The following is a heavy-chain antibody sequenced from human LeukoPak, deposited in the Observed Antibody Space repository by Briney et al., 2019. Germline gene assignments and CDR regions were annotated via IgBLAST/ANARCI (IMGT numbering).Heavy chain of an antibody. Sequence: SETLSLTCTVSGGSISSSSYYWGWIRQPPGKGLEWIGSIYYSGSTYYNPSLKSRVTISVDTSKNQFSLKLSSVTAADTAVYYYARLIMWYSYGYANWYFDLWGRGTLVTVSS. CDR3: ARLIMWYSYGYANWYFDL. CDR1: GGSISSSSYY. CDR2: IYYSGST. J-gene: IGHJ2*01. D-gene: IGHD5-18*01. V-gene: IGHV4-39*01.